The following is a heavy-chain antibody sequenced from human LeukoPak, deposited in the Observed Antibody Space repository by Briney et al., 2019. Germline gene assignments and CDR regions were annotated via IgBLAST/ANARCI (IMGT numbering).Heavy chain of an antibody. D-gene: IGHD6-19*01. CDR2: IDSSSGTI. CDR3: ARAVAGHAFDI. J-gene: IGHJ3*02. Sequence: GGSLRLSCAASGFSFSPYSMNWLRQAPGKGLEWVSYIDSSSGTIYYADSVRGRFTISGDNAKNSLYLQMNSLRAEDTAVYYCARAVAGHAFDIWGQGTMVTVSS. CDR1: GFSFSPYS. V-gene: IGHV3-48*01.